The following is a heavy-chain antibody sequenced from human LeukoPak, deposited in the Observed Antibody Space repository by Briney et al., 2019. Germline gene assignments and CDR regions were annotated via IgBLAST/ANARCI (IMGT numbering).Heavy chain of an antibody. V-gene: IGHV3-43*01. Sequence: PGGSLRLSCAASGFTFDDYTMHWVRQAPGKGLEWVSLIRWDGGSTYYADSVKGRFTISRDNTKNSLFLQMNNVRAEDTAVYYCARRGYYYDSSGYYSYEGRDYWGQGTVVTVSS. CDR1: GFTFDDYT. J-gene: IGHJ4*02. D-gene: IGHD3-22*01. CDR3: ARRGYYYDSSGYYSYEGRDY. CDR2: IRWDGGST.